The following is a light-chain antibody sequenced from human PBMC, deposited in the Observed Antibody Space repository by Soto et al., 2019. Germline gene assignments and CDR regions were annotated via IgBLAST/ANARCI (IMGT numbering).Light chain of an antibody. J-gene: IGKJ1*01. V-gene: IGKV3-15*01. CDR2: GGS. CDR3: QQYSNWPQT. Sequence: IVLTQSPANIAMSPCKTTTSSSSASQSVSTHLAWYQQKPGQAPRLLIYGGSTRATGIPDRFSGSGSGTDFTLTISSLQSEDFAVYYCQQYSNWPQTFGQGTKVDIK. CDR1: QSVSTH.